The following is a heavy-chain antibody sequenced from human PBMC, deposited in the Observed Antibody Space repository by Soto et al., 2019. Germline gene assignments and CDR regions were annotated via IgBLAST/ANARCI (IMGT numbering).Heavy chain of an antibody. CDR1: GFTFSSYS. CDR2: ISSSSSTI. D-gene: IGHD6-13*01. V-gene: IGHV3-48*01. J-gene: IGHJ5*02. Sequence: EVQLVESGGGLVQPGGSLRLSCAASGFTFSSYSVNWVRQAPGKGLEWVSYISSSSSTIYYADSVKGRFTISRDNSKNSLFLQMNSLRAADTAVYYCAREGYFLSWFDPWGQGTLVTVSS. CDR3: AREGYFLSWFDP.